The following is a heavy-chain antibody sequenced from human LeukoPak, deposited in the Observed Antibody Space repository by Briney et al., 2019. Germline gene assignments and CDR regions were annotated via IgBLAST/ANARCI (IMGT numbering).Heavy chain of an antibody. CDR1: GFTFSDYY. D-gene: IGHD3-10*01. Sequence: PGGSLRLSCAASGFTFSDYYMSWIRQAPGKGLEWVSYISSSGDTIYYADSVKGRFTISRDNSKNSLYLQMNSLRADDTAVYYCARDRDYYGSGSYYLPGYWGQGTLVTVSS. CDR3: ARDRDYYGSGSYYLPGY. J-gene: IGHJ4*02. V-gene: IGHV3-11*01. CDR2: ISSSGDTI.